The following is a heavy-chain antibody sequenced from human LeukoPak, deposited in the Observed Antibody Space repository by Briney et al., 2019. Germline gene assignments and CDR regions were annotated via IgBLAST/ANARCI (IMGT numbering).Heavy chain of an antibody. CDR1: GFTFSGYD. D-gene: IGHD4/OR15-4a*01. Sequence: PGRSLRLSCEASGFTFSGYDVHWVRQAPGKGPEWVAFIWYDGTKKYYVDSVKGRFTISRDNSKNTLYLQMNSLRVEDTAVYYCARDANYDYLDYWGQGTLVTVSS. CDR3: ARDANYDYLDY. V-gene: IGHV3-33*01. CDR2: IWYDGTKK. J-gene: IGHJ4*01.